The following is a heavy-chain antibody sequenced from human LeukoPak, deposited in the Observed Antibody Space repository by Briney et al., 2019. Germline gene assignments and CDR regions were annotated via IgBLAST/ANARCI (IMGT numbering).Heavy chain of an antibody. J-gene: IGHJ4*02. CDR1: GGSVSSGSYY. V-gene: IGHV4-61*01. CDR3: ARGDSSGYPYFDY. D-gene: IGHD3-22*01. Sequence: PSETVSHTCTVSGGSVSSGSYYWSWIRQPPGKGLEWIGYIYYSGSTNYNPSLKSRVTISVDTSKNQFSLKLSSVTAADTAVYYCARGDSSGYPYFDYWGQGTLVTVSS. CDR2: IYYSGST.